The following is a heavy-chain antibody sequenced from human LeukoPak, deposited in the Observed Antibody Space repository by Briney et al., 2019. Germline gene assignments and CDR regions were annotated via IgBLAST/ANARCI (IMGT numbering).Heavy chain of an antibody. CDR1: GFTFSSSG. CDR2: ISSSSSYI. Sequence: GGSLRLSCAASGFTFSSSGMSWVRQAPGKGLEWVSSISSSSSYIYYADSVKGRFTISRDNAKYSLYLQMNSLRAEDTAVYYCARLQDSYYNMDVWGKGTTVTVSS. V-gene: IGHV3-21*01. J-gene: IGHJ6*03. D-gene: IGHD4-11*01. CDR3: ARLQDSYYNMDV.